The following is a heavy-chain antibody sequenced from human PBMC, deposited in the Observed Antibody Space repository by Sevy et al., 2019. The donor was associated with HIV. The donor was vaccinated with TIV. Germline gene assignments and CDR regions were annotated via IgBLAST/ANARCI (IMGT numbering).Heavy chain of an antibody. Sequence: GGSLRLSCAASEFTFSSYAMSWVRQAPGKGLEWVSAISGSGGSTYYADSVKGRFTISRDNSKNTLYLQMNSLRAEDTAVYYCAKEIQLWSDAEYYFDYWGQGTLVTVSS. J-gene: IGHJ4*02. CDR2: ISGSGGST. CDR1: EFTFSSYA. CDR3: AKEIQLWSDAEYYFDY. V-gene: IGHV3-23*01. D-gene: IGHD5-18*01.